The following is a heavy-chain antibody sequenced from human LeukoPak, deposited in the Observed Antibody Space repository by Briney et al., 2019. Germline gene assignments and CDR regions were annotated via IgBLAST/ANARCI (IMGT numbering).Heavy chain of an antibody. D-gene: IGHD6-19*01. CDR2: MRPNTGDT. CDR1: GYTFTNYD. J-gene: IGHJ4*02. Sequence: ASVKVSCKASGYTFTNYDFNWVRQAPGQGLEWLGWMRPNTGDTHSALKFQGRVTMTRDTSVTTAYMELNSLASDDTAVYFCAISTGWYRFDYWGQGTKVTVSS. CDR3: AISTGWYRFDY. V-gene: IGHV1-8*01.